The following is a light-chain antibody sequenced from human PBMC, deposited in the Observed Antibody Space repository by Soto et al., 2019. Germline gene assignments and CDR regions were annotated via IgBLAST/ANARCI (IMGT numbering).Light chain of an antibody. CDR2: AAS. J-gene: IGKJ1*01. CDR1: QGISNY. Sequence: DLQMTQSPSSLSASVGDRVTITCRASQGISNYLAWYQQKPGKVPKLLIYAASTLQSGVPSRFSGSGSGTDFTLTISSLQPEDVATYYCQQSFSSPPWTFGQGTKVEIK. V-gene: IGKV1-27*01. CDR3: QQSFSSPPWT.